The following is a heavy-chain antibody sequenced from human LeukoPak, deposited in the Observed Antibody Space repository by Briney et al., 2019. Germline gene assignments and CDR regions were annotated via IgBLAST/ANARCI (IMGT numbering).Heavy chain of an antibody. CDR2: IYYSGST. J-gene: IGHJ6*02. D-gene: IGHD3-10*01. Sequence: SETLSLTCTVSGGSISSYYWSWIRQPPGKGLEWIGYIYYSGSTNYNPSLKSRVTISVDTSKNQFSLKLSSVTAADTAVYYCARFLWFGELFSYYYYGMDVWGQGTTVTVSS. CDR1: GGSISSYY. V-gene: IGHV4-59*08. CDR3: ARFLWFGELFSYYYYGMDV.